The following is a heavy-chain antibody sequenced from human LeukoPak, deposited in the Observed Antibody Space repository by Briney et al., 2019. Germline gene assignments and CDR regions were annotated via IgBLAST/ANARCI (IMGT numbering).Heavy chain of an antibody. V-gene: IGHV4-39*01. CDR1: GGSISSSSYY. J-gene: IGHJ5*02. Sequence: SETLSLTCTVSGGSISSSSYYWGWIRQPPGKGLEWIGSIYYSGSTYYNPSLKSRVTISVDTSKNLFSLKLSSVTAADTAVYYCARQTKSIAARRNWFDPWGQGTLVTVSS. CDR3: ARQTKSIAARRNWFDP. D-gene: IGHD6-6*01. CDR2: IYYSGST.